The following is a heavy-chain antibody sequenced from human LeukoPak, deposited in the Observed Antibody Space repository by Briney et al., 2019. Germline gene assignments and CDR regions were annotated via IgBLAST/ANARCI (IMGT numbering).Heavy chain of an antibody. CDR2: ISYDGSNK. Sequence: TGGSLRLSCAASGFTFSSYGMHWVRQAPGKGLEWVAVISYDGSNKYYADSVKGRFTISRDNSKNTLYLQMNSLRAEDTAVYYCAKDKIVDYYFDYWGQGTLVTVSS. J-gene: IGHJ4*02. D-gene: IGHD2-15*01. CDR3: AKDKIVDYYFDY. V-gene: IGHV3-30*18. CDR1: GFTFSSYG.